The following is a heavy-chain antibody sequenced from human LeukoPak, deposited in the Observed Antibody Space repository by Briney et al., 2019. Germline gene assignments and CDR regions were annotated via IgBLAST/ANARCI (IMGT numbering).Heavy chain of an antibody. CDR3: ARLARAWVVDVPWDY. Sequence: ASAKVSCKASGYTFTGYYMHWVRQAPGQGLEWMGWINPNSGGTNYAQKFQGRVTMTRDTSISTAYMELSSLRCDDTAVYYCARLARAWVVDVPWDYWGQGTLVTVSS. J-gene: IGHJ4*02. V-gene: IGHV1-2*02. CDR1: GYTFTGYY. CDR2: INPNSGGT. D-gene: IGHD2-15*01.